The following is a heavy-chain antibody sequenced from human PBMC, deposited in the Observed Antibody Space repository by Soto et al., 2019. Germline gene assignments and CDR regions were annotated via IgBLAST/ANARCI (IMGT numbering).Heavy chain of an antibody. CDR1: GGTFSSYA. Sequence: QVQLVQSGAEVKKPGSSVKFSCKASGGTFSSYAISWVRQAPGQGLEWMGGIIPIFGTANYAQKFQGRVTITADESTSTAYMELSSLRSEDTAVYYCARETGTTASFYYYYGMDVWGQGTTVTVSS. D-gene: IGHD1-1*01. CDR2: IIPIFGTA. J-gene: IGHJ6*02. V-gene: IGHV1-69*01. CDR3: ARETGTTASFYYYYGMDV.